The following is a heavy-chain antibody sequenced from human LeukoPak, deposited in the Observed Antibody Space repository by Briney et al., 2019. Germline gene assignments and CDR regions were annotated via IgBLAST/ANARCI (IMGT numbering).Heavy chain of an antibody. CDR2: INPNSGGT. CDR1: GYTFTGYY. CDR3: ARGRYCSSTSCYNWWDSGGSTLDY. Sequence: GASVKVSCKASGYTFTGYYMHWLRQAPGQGLEWMGWINPNSGGTNYAQKFQGRVTMTRDTSISTAYMELSRLRSDDTAVYYCARGRYCSSTSCYNWWDSGGSTLDYWGQGTLVTVSS. J-gene: IGHJ4*02. D-gene: IGHD2-2*02. V-gene: IGHV1-2*02.